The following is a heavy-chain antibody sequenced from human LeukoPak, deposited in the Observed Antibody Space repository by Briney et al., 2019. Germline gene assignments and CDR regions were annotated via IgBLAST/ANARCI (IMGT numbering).Heavy chain of an antibody. D-gene: IGHD3-16*02. CDR1: GFSVTSNY. CDR3: ARDYRYYAD. V-gene: IGHV3-53*01. J-gene: IGHJ4*02. CDR2: TYSGGTT. Sequence: AGGSLRLSCAASGFSVTSNYMSWVRQAPGKRLEWVSVTYSGGTTYYADSVKGRFTISRDTSKNTLYLQMNSLSAEDTTVYYCARDYRYYADWGQGTLVTVSS.